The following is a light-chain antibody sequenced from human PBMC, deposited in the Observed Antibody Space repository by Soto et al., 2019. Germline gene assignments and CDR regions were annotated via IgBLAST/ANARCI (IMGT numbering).Light chain of an antibody. CDR2: GAS. Sequence: DIQMTQSPSSLSASVGDRVTITCRASQTISTYLNWYQQIPGKAPKLLIYGASNLQNGVTSRFSGSGSATDFTLTISSLQPEDFATYYFQNSSSIPYTFGQGTKLEIK. CDR1: QTISTY. CDR3: QNSSSIPYT. V-gene: IGKV1-39*01. J-gene: IGKJ2*01.